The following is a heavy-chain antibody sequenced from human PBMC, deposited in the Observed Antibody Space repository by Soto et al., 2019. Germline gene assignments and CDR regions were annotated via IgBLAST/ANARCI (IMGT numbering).Heavy chain of an antibody. V-gene: IGHV3-23*01. CDR2: ISGSGGST. D-gene: IGHD7-27*01. Sequence: EVQLLESGGGLVQPGGSLRLSCAASGFTFSSYAMSWVRQAPGKGLECVSAISGSGGSTYYADSVKGRFTISRDNSKYTLYLQMNSLRAEDTAVYYCGNWGTGDLDYWCQETLVTVSS. CDR1: GFTFSSYA. CDR3: GNWGTGDLDY. J-gene: IGHJ4*02.